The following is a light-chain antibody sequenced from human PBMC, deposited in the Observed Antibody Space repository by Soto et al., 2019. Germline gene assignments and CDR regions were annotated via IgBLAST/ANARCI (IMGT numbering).Light chain of an antibody. J-gene: IGKJ1*01. CDR3: QQHDNLPPT. Sequence: DIQMAQSPSYLSASVGDRVTITCQASQDISKYLNWYQQKPGKAPKLLICDASNLEAGVPSRFSGSGSGTDFILTISSLQPEDIATYYCQQHDNLPPTFGQGTKVHIK. CDR2: DAS. CDR1: QDISKY. V-gene: IGKV1-33*01.